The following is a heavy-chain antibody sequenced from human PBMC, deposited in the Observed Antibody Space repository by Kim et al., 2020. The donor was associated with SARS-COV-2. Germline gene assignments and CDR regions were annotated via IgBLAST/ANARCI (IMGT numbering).Heavy chain of an antibody. Sequence: GGSLRLSCAASGFTFSNYAMHWVRQAPGKGLEWVAVIWYDGSNKYYADSVKGRFTISRDNSKNTLYLQMNSLRAEDTAVYYCARDDEYTAMPCYYYYGMDVWGQGTTVTVSS. D-gene: IGHD5-18*01. V-gene: IGHV3-33*01. CDR1: GFTFSNYA. J-gene: IGHJ6*02. CDR2: IWYDGSNK. CDR3: ARDDEYTAMPCYYYYGMDV.